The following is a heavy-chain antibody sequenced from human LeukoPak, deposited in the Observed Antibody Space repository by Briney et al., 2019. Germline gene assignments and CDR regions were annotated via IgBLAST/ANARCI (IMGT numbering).Heavy chain of an antibody. D-gene: IGHD1-26*01. V-gene: IGHV4-30-2*01. J-gene: IGHJ3*02. Sequence: TSETLSLTCTVSGGSISSGGYYWSWIRQPPGKGLEWIGYIYHSGSTYYNPSLKSRVTISVDRSKNQFSLKLSSVTAADTAVYYCARDEPRVGAKKLDAFDIWGQGTMVTVSS. CDR2: IYHSGST. CDR1: GGSISSGGYY. CDR3: ARDEPRVGAKKLDAFDI.